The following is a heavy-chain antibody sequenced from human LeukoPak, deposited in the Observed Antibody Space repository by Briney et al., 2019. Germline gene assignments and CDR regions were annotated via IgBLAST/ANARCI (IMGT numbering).Heavy chain of an antibody. CDR1: GDSISSSSYY. D-gene: IGHD6-13*01. Sequence: SETLSLTCTVSGDSISSSSYYWVWIRQPPGKGLDWIASIYYSGSTYYNPSLKSRVTISVDTSKNLFSLKLFSVTAADTAVYYCARQGVIGPGIAVTGDDYWGQGTLVTVSS. J-gene: IGHJ4*02. V-gene: IGHV4-39*01. CDR2: IYYSGST. CDR3: ARQGVIGPGIAVTGDDY.